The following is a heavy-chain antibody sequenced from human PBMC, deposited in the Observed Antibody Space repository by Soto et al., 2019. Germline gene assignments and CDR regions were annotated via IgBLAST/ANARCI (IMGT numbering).Heavy chain of an antibody. V-gene: IGHV4-31*03. CDR3: ARDRNDFWSGYYTVEAFDI. J-gene: IGHJ3*02. CDR1: GGSISSGGYY. Sequence: QVQLQESGPGLVKPSQTLSLTCTASGGSISSGGYYWSWIRQHPGKGLEWIEYIYYSGSTYYNPSLKSRVTISVDTSKNQFSLKLSSVTAADTAVYYCARDRNDFWSGYYTVEAFDIWGQGTMVTVSS. CDR2: IYYSGST. D-gene: IGHD3-3*01.